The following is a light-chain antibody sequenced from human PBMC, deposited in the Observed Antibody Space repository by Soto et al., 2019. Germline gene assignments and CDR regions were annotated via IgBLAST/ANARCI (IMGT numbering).Light chain of an antibody. CDR1: QSILYSSINRNY. J-gene: IGKJ1*01. CDR3: QQYYGTPRT. CDR2: WAS. Sequence: DIVMTQSPDSLAVSLGERATINCKSIQSILYSSINRNYLAWFQQKPGQPPKLLIYWASTRESGVPDRFSGCGSGTDFSLTISSLEAEDVAVYFYQQYYGTPRTFGQGTKVEI. V-gene: IGKV4-1*01.